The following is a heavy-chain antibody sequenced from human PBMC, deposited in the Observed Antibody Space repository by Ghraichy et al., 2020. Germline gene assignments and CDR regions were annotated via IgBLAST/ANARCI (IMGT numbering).Heavy chain of an antibody. CDR2: INPNDDDT. J-gene: IGHJ5*02. CDR1: GYTFTAYC. V-gene: IGHV1-2*06. D-gene: IGHD6-13*01. Sequence: ASVKVSCKTSGYTFTAYCIHWVRQAPGQGLEWMGRINPNDDDTECGKKFQGRVTLTTDTSINTAYMKLDGLTSDDTAVYYCAVAMGDSDSWYNWFDPWGQGSLVTVSS. CDR3: AVAMGDSDSWYNWFDP.